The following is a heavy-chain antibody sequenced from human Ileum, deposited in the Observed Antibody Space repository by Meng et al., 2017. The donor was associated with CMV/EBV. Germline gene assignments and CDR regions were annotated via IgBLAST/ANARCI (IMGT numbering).Heavy chain of an antibody. D-gene: IGHD2-21*01. V-gene: IGHV1-2*02. Sequence: ASVKVSCKASGFTFPGFYINWVRQAPGQGLEWMGWIKPNNGGTNYAQKFQGRVTMTMDTSNTTVYMELRRLSSDDTAVYYCARDLYCAGNCYSAVDYWGQGTLVTVSS. CDR1: GFTFPGFY. J-gene: IGHJ4*02. CDR2: IKPNNGGT. CDR3: ARDLYCAGNCYSAVDY.